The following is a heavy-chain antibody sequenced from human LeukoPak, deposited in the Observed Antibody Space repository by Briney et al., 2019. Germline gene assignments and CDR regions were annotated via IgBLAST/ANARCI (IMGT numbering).Heavy chain of an antibody. V-gene: IGHV3-7*01. Sequence: GGSLRLSCAASGFTFSSYWMSWVRQAPGKGLEWVTNIKQDGSEKYYVDSVKGRFTISRDNAENSLYLQINSLRVEDTAFYYCARDLAYSRLDYWGQGMLVTVSS. CDR3: ARDLAYSRLDY. CDR2: IKQDGSEK. J-gene: IGHJ4*02. CDR1: GFTFSSYW. D-gene: IGHD5-18*01.